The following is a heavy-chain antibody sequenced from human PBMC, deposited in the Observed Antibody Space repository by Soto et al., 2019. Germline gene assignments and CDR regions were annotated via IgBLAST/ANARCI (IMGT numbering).Heavy chain of an antibody. D-gene: IGHD1-1*01. CDR3: GRGRNGQRGVFY. Sequence: AAVKFSCKASGYTFTDHYIHWVRQAPEQGPEWMGEISCESGGTKFAQKFQGRVTLTRDTSITTVYMELNNLRPDDAAVYYCGRGRNGQRGVFYWGQGTPVTVSS. J-gene: IGHJ4*02. CDR2: ISCESGGT. CDR1: GYTFTDHY. V-gene: IGHV1-2*02.